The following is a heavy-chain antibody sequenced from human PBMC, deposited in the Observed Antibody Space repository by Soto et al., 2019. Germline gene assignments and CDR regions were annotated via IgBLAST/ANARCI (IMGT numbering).Heavy chain of an antibody. J-gene: IGHJ4*02. V-gene: IGHV3-7*03. CDR1: VFTFSRYW. CDR3: AIIVVGY. D-gene: IGHD1-26*01. Sequence: EVQLVESGGGLVQPGGSLRLSCEASVFTFSRYWMSWVRQAPGKGLEWVATINEDGSGKYYVDSVRGRFSISRDNAKNSLSLQRTSLRAEDTALYYWAIIVVGYWGQGTLVTVSS. CDR2: INEDGSGK.